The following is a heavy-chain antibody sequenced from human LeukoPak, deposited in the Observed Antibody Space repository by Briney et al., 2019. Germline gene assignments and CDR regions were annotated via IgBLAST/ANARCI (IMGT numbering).Heavy chain of an antibody. J-gene: IGHJ6*02. Sequence: SETLSLTCAVYGGSFSGYYWSWIRQPPGKGLEWIGYIYYSGSTNYNPSLKSRVTISVDTSKNQFSLKLSSVTAADTAVYYCARDLWSGYFSGMDVWGQGTTVTVSS. CDR2: IYYSGST. D-gene: IGHD3-3*01. CDR3: ARDLWSGYFSGMDV. CDR1: GGSFSGYY. V-gene: IGHV4-59*01.